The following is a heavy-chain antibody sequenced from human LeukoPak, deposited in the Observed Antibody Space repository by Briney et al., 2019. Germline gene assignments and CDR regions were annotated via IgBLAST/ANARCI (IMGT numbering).Heavy chain of an antibody. D-gene: IGHD5-12*01. CDR2: IWYDGSNK. CDR3: ARDLGHSGYDLYDY. J-gene: IGHJ4*02. CDR1: GFTFSSYG. Sequence: GRSLRLSCAASGFTFSSYGMHWVRQAPGKGLEWVAVIWYDGSNKYYADSVKGRFTISRDNSKNTLYLQMNSLRAEDTAVYYCARDLGHSGYDLYDYWGQGTLVTVSS. V-gene: IGHV3-33*01.